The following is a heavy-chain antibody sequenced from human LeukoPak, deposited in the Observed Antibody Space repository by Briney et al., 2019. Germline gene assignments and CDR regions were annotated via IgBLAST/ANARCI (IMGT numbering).Heavy chain of an antibody. D-gene: IGHD6-13*01. CDR1: GGSISSSSYY. CDR3: ARDGPRPLIAAAGPARYYYYMDV. J-gene: IGHJ6*03. Sequence: PSETLSLTCTVSGGSISSSSYYWGWIRQPPGKGLEWIGSIYYSGSTYYNPSLKSRVTISVDTSKNQFSLKLSSVTAADTAVYYCARDGPRPLIAAAGPARYYYYMDVWGKGTTVTVSS. V-gene: IGHV4-39*07. CDR2: IYYSGST.